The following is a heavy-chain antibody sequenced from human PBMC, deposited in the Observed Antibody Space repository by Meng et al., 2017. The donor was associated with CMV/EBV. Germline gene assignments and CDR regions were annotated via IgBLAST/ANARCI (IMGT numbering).Heavy chain of an antibody. V-gene: IGHV3-30*02. CDR2: IRHDGDNM. CDR1: GFTFSDYG. Sequence: GESLKISCAASGFTFSDYGMHWVRQAPGKGLEWVAFIRHDGDNMVYADSVKGRFTIPRKNSKNTLYLQQYSLRPEDTALYYCAKDRRAHSSAWEFFDFWGQGTLVTVSS. D-gene: IGHD3-22*01. CDR3: AKDRRAHSSAWEFFDF. J-gene: IGHJ4*02.